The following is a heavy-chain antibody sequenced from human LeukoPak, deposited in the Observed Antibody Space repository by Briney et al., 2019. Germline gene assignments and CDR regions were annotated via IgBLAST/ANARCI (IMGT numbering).Heavy chain of an antibody. CDR1: GGSFSGYY. CDR3: ARGLGLGIFDY. V-gene: IGHV4-34*01. D-gene: IGHD7-27*01. Sequence: KPSETLSLTCAVYGGSFSGYYWSWIRQPPGKGLEWIGEINHSGSTNYNPSLKSRVTIPVDTSKNQFSLKLSSVTAADTAVYYCARGLGLGIFDYWGQGTLVTVSS. CDR2: INHSGST. J-gene: IGHJ4*02.